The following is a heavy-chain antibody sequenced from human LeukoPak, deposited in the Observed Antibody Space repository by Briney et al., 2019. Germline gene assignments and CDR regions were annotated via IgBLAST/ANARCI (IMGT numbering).Heavy chain of an antibody. Sequence: GASVKVSCKASGYTFTSYAMHWVRQAPGQRLEWMGWINTGNGNTKYSQEFQGRVTITRDTSANTAYMELSSLRSDDTAVYYCARDQSIAVAGTEDYWGQGTLVTVSS. V-gene: IGHV1-3*04. J-gene: IGHJ4*02. CDR1: GYTFTSYA. CDR2: INTGNGNT. D-gene: IGHD6-19*01. CDR3: ARDQSIAVAGTEDY.